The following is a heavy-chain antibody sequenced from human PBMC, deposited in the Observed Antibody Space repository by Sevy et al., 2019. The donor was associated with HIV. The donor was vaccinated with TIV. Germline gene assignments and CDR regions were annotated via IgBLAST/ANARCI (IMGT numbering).Heavy chain of an antibody. D-gene: IGHD3-16*02. CDR3: ACDAQRLPLGELSRIPSARGGMDV. CDR1: GFTFINYG. V-gene: IGHV3-33*07. J-gene: IGHJ6*02. CDR2: VSSDESNK. Sequence: GGSLRLSCAASGFTFINYGMYWVRQAPGKGLEWVAFVSSDESNKYYVESMKGRFTISRDNSKNTLYLQMNSLRPEDRVVYYGACDAQRLPLGELSRIPSARGGMDVWGQGTAVTVSS.